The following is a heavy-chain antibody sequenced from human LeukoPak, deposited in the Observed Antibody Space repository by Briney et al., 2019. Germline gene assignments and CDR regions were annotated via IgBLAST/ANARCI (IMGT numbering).Heavy chain of an antibody. CDR1: GFTFSDYY. CDR2: ISSSGSTI. CDR3: ARGEFRITMIVVVGYYFDY. D-gene: IGHD3-22*01. J-gene: IGHJ4*02. V-gene: IGHV3-11*01. Sequence: GGSLRLSCAASGFTFSDYYMSWIRQAPGKGLEWVPYISSSGSTIYYADSVKGRFTISRDNAKNSLYLQMNSLRAEDTAVYYCARGEFRITMIVVVGYYFDYWGQGTLVTVSS.